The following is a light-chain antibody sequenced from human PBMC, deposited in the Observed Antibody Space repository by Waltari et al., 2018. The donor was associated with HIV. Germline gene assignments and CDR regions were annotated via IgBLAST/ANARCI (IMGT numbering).Light chain of an antibody. CDR2: LGS. V-gene: IGKV2-28*01. CDR1: QSLLHSNGYNY. J-gene: IGKJ1*01. Sequence: DIVMTQSPLSLPVTPGEPASISCRSSQSLLHSNGYNYLDWYLQKPGQSPQLLIYLGSNRASGVPDRFRGSGSGTEFTLKISRVEAEDVGVYYCMQALQTLWTFGQGTKVEIK. CDR3: MQALQTLWT.